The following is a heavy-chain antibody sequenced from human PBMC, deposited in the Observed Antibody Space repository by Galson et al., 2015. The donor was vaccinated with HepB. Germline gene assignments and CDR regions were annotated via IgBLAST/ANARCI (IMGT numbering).Heavy chain of an antibody. V-gene: IGHV1-69*04. Sequence: SVKVSCKASGGTFSSYAISWVRQAPGQGLEWMGRIIPILGIANYAQKFQGRVTITADKSTSTAYMELSSLRSEDTAVYYCASDFVFVGAHTTPDGYYFDYWGQGTLVTVSS. J-gene: IGHJ4*02. CDR2: IIPILGIA. D-gene: IGHD1-26*01. CDR3: ASDFVFVGAHTTPDGYYFDY. CDR1: GGTFSSYA.